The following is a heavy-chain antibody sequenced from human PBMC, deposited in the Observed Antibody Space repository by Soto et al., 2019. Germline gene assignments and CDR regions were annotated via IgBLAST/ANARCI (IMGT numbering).Heavy chain of an antibody. V-gene: IGHV3-23*01. CDR2: LLRPGRTT. Sequence: GGSLRLSCAVSGFMFSDYAMTWARQAPGKELEWVSGLLRPGRTTYYADSVNGRFTISGDTSANTVYLQMDSLRAEDTAVYYCAKDAIANDGIWLMDSWGQGTVVTVSS. CDR3: AKDAIANDGIWLMDS. CDR1: GFMFSDYA. J-gene: IGHJ5*02. D-gene: IGHD3-16*01.